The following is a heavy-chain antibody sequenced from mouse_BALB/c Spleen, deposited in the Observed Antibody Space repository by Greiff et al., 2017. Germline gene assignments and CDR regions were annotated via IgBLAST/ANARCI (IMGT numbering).Heavy chain of an antibody. J-gene: IGHJ1*01. Sequence: VQLVESGAELARPGASVKLSCKASGYTFTSYWMQWVKQRPGQGLEWIGAIYPGDGDTRYTQKFKGKATLTADKSSSTAYMQLSSLASEDSAVYYCASGYGNYGWYFDVWGAGTTVTVSS. V-gene: IGHV1-87*01. CDR1: GYTFTSYW. CDR2: IYPGDGDT. D-gene: IGHD2-10*02. CDR3: ASGYGNYGWYFDV.